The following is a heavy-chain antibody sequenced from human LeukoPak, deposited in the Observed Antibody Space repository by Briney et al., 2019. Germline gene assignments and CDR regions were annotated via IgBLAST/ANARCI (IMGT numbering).Heavy chain of an antibody. J-gene: IGHJ6*03. CDR1: GYSFTSYW. CDR2: IYPGDSDT. Sequence: GESLKISCKGSGYSFTSYWIGWVRQMPGKGLEWMGIIYPGDSDTRYSPSFQGQVTISADKSISTAYLQWSSLKASDTAMYYCARCYGSGSYLGYYMDVWGKGTTVTVSS. V-gene: IGHV5-51*01. CDR3: ARCYGSGSYLGYYMDV. D-gene: IGHD3-10*01.